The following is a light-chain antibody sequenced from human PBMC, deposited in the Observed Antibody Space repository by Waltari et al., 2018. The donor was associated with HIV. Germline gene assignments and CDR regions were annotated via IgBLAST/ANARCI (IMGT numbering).Light chain of an antibody. CDR3: CSFAGSYTLV. CDR2: DVT. Sequence: HSALTPPRSVSGSPRQSVTISSTGTSSDLGDYNYVSWYQQHPGKAPKLMIYDVTKRPSGVPDRFSGSKSGNTASLTISGLQAEDEAAYYCCSFAGSYTLVFGGGTKLTVL. CDR1: SSDLGDYNY. J-gene: IGLJ3*02. V-gene: IGLV2-11*01.